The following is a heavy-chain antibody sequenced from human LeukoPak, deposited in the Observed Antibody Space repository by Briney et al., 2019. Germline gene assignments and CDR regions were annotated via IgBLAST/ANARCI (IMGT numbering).Heavy chain of an antibody. V-gene: IGHV4-59*01. D-gene: IGHD5-18*01. J-gene: IGHJ4*02. CDR2: IYYSGST. Sequence: PSETLSLTCTVSGGSISSYYWSWIRQPPGKGLEWFGYIYYSGSTNYNPSLKSRVTISVDTSKNQFSLNLSSVTAADTAVYYCARVRSGYSYGPFDYWGQGTLVTVSS. CDR3: ARVRSGYSYGPFDY. CDR1: GGSISSYY.